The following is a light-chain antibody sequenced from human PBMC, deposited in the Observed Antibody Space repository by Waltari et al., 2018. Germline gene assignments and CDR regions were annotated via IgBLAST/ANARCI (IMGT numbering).Light chain of an antibody. CDR2: KAS. V-gene: IGKV1-5*03. Sequence: DIQMTQSPSTLSASVGDRVPIPCRASQRITNWLAWYQQKPGKAPKLLIYKASNLESGVPSRFSGSGSGTEFTLTISSLQPDDFATYYCQQYDNYWTFGQGTKVEIK. CDR3: QQYDNYWT. J-gene: IGKJ1*01. CDR1: QRITNW.